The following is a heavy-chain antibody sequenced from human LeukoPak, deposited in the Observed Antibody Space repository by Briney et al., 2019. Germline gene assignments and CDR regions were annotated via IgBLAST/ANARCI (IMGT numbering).Heavy chain of an antibody. Sequence: GGSLRLSCAASGFTFSNYGLSWVRQAPGKGLEWVSGITGSGGSTYYADSVKGRFTISRDDSKNTLYLQMNSLRAEDTAVYYCAKDQYYYDSSGYYYPWYFDYWGQGTLVTVSS. V-gene: IGHV3-23*01. CDR2: ITGSGGST. CDR3: AKDQYYYDSSGYYYPWYFDY. J-gene: IGHJ4*02. CDR1: GFTFSNYG. D-gene: IGHD3-22*01.